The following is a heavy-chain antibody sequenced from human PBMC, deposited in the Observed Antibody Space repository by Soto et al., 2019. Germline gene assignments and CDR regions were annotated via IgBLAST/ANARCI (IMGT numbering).Heavy chain of an antibody. D-gene: IGHD2-21*02. J-gene: IGHJ5*02. CDR3: ARDHRGVTSNWFDP. CDR1: GGAIVSYY. CDR2: IYYSGST. V-gene: IGHV4-59*01. Sequence: AETLSLTCTVSGGAIVSYYWIWSGHPPGKGLEWIGYIYYSGSTNYNPSLKSRVTISVDTSKNQFSLKLSSVTAADTAVYYCARDHRGVTSNWFDPWGQGTLVTVSS.